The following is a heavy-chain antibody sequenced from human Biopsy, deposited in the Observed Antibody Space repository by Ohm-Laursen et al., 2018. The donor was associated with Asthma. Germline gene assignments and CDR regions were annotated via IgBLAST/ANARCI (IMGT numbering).Heavy chain of an antibody. V-gene: IGHV3-73*01. CDR1: GFTFSGSA. Sequence: SLRLSCAASGFTFSGSAMHWVRQASGRGLEWLGRIRSKTNSYATEYAASVRGRFTFSRDDSKNTAYLQMNSLKTEDTVVYYCTRPGLYCSGGTCFRYWGQGTLVTVSS. CDR3: TRPGLYCSGGTCFRY. D-gene: IGHD2-15*01. CDR2: IRSKTNSYAT. J-gene: IGHJ4*02.